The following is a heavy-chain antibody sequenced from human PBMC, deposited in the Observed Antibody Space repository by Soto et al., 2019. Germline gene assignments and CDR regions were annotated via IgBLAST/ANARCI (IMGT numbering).Heavy chain of an antibody. J-gene: IGHJ3*02. Sequence: SLRLFSAASGFTFSSYAMHWVPQAPGKGLEWVAVISYDGSNKYYADSVKGRFTISRDNSKNTLYLQMNSLRAQVTAVYYCARPGYSGYDYSAFDIWGQGTMVTVSS. D-gene: IGHD5-12*01. V-gene: IGHV3-30-3*01. CDR1: GFTFSSYA. CDR3: ARPGYSGYDYSAFDI. CDR2: ISYDGSNK.